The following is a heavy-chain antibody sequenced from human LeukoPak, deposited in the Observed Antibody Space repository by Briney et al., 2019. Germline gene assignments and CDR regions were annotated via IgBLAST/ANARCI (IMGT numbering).Heavy chain of an antibody. CDR1: GGSISSGDYY. CDR2: IYYSGST. Sequence: PSQTLSLTCTVSGGSISSGDYYWSWIRQPPGKGLEWIGYIYYSGSTYYNPSLKSRVTISVDTSKNQFSLKLSSVTAADTAVYYCAEDVPVFLRRRPTLVTPPQTDAFDIWGQGTMVTVSS. D-gene: IGHD4-23*01. J-gene: IGHJ3*02. CDR3: AEDVPVFLRRRPTLVTPPQTDAFDI. V-gene: IGHV4-30-4*08.